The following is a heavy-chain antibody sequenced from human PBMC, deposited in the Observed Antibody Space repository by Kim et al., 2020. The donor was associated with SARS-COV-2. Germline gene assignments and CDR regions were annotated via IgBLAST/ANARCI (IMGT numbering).Heavy chain of an antibody. V-gene: IGHV3-23*01. CDR3: AKDIVATIDDAFDI. J-gene: IGHJ3*02. D-gene: IGHD5-12*01. Sequence: ADSVKGRFTISRDNSKNTLYLQMNSLRAEDTAVYYCAKDIVATIDDAFDIWGQGTMVTVSS.